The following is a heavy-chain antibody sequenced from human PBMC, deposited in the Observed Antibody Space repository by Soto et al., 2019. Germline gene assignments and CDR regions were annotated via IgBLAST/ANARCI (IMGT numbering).Heavy chain of an antibody. CDR2: IIPMFGTA. V-gene: IGHV1-69*12. D-gene: IGHD4-4*01. J-gene: IGHJ4*02. Sequence: QVQLVQSGAEVKKPGSSVKVSCRASGGTFRSSTFSWVRQAPGQGLEWMGVIIPMFGTAVYAQSFQGRVTITADESKSTAFMELSSIRSDDTAVYYCARAQGWSADSIGNYSFDYWGQGALVTVSS. CDR1: GGTFRSST. CDR3: ARAQGWSADSIGNYSFDY.